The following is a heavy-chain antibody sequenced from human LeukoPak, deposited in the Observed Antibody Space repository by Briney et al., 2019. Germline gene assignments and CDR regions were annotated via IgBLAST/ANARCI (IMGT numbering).Heavy chain of an antibody. J-gene: IGHJ4*02. CDR1: GYNFLTYW. CDR3: ARRSPTAVGPRTGFDF. V-gene: IGHV5-51*01. D-gene: IGHD6-13*01. CDR2: IYPGDSDT. Sequence: GESLKISCKGSGYNFLTYWIGWVRQMPGKGLEWMGVIYPGDSDTRYSPSFQGQVTISVDKSISTAYLQWSSLKASDTAMYYCARRSPTAVGPRTGFDFWGQGTLVTVSS.